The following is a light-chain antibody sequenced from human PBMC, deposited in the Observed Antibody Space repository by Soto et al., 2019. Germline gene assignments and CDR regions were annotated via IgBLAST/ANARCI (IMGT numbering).Light chain of an antibody. CDR3: CSYASNGAYV. J-gene: IGLJ1*01. V-gene: IGLV2-23*02. Sequence: QSALTQPASVSGSPGHSITISCTGTSSDVEIYNFVSWYQQHPGRAPKFVIYEVSKRPSGISNRFSGSKSGNTASLTISGLQPEDEADYYCCSYASNGAYVFGTGTKVTVL. CDR1: SSDVEIYNF. CDR2: EVS.